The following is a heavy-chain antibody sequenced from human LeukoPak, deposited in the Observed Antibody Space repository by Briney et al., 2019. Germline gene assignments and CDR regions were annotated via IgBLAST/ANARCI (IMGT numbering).Heavy chain of an antibody. CDR1: GGSFSGYY. V-gene: IGHV4-34*01. D-gene: IGHD2-2*01. CDR2: INHSGST. J-gene: IGHJ6*02. Sequence: PSETLSLTCAVYGGSFSGYYWSWIRQPPGKGLEWIGEINHSGSTNYNPSLKSRVTISVDTSKNQFSLKLSSVTAADTAVHYCATSYCSSTSCYPYYGMDVWGQGTTVTVSS. CDR3: ATSYCSSTSCYPYYGMDV.